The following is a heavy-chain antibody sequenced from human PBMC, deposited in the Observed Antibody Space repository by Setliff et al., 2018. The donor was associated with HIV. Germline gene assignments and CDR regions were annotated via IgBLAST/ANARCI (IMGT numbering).Heavy chain of an antibody. CDR3: ARGAYYDFWSGFESGFDY. CDR2: INPSAGST. V-gene: IGHV1-46*01. D-gene: IGHD3-3*01. Sequence: ASVKVSCNASGFTLTSWFLHWVRQAPGQGPEWMGIINPSAGSTSYAQKFQGRVNMTSDTSTSTVYMGLSSLKSDDTAVYYCARGAYYDFWSGFESGFDYWGQGTLVTVSS. J-gene: IGHJ4*02. CDR1: GFTLTSWF.